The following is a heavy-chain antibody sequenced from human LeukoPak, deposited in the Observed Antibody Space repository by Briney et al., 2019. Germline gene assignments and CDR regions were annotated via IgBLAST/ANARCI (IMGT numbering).Heavy chain of an antibody. J-gene: IGHJ3*02. V-gene: IGHV1-69*02. Sequence: ASVKVSCKASGGTFSSYTISWVRQAPGQGLEWMGRIIPILGIANYAQKFQGRVTITADKSTSTAYMELSSLRSEGTAVYYCARGYVGGNSRDAFDIWGQGTMVTVSS. CDR1: GGTFSSYT. D-gene: IGHD4-23*01. CDR2: IIPILGIA. CDR3: ARGYVGGNSRDAFDI.